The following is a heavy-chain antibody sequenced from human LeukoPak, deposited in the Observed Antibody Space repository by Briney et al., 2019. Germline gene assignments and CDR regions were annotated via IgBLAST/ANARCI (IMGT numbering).Heavy chain of an antibody. J-gene: IGHJ4*02. V-gene: IGHV3-23*01. CDR3: AKLYCSSTSCYREVGYYFDY. CDR1: GFTFSSYA. D-gene: IGHD2-2*01. CDR2: ISGSGGST. Sequence: PGGSLRLSCAASGFTFSSYAMSWVRQAPGKGLEWVSAISGSGGSTYYADSVKGRFTISRDNSKNTLYLQMYSLRAEDTAVYYCAKLYCSSTSCYREVGYYFDYWGQGTLVTVSS.